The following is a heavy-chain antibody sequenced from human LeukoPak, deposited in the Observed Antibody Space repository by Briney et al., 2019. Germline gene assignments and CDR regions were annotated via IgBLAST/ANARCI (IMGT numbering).Heavy chain of an antibody. V-gene: IGHV4-34*01. J-gene: IGHJ4*02. CDR3: AGPGAGDLDY. CDR2: INHSGST. Sequence: SETLSLTCAVYGGPSGVYYWSWVRQPPGKGLEWIGEINHSGSTNYNPSLKSRVTISVDTSKNHFSLKLSSVTAADTAVYYCAGPGAGDLDYWGQGTLVTVSS. D-gene: IGHD3-10*01. CDR1: GGPSGVYY.